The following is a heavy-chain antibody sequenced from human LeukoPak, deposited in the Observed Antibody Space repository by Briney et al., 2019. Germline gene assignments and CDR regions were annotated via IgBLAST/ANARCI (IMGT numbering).Heavy chain of an antibody. J-gene: IGHJ4*02. D-gene: IGHD6-6*01. CDR2: INHSGST. V-gene: IGHV4-34*01. CDR3: AREEYYYDS. CDR1: RGSFSGYY. Sequence: PSETLSLTCAVYRGSFSGYYWSWIRQPPGKGLEWIGEINHSGSTNYNPSLKSRVTISVDTSKNQFSLKLSSVTAADTAVYYCAREEYYYDSWGQGTLVTVSS.